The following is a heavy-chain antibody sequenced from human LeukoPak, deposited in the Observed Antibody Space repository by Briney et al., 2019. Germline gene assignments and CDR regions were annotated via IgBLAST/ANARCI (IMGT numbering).Heavy chain of an antibody. D-gene: IGHD2-2*01. Sequence: GASVKDSCKASGYTFTSYYMHWVRQAPGQGLEWMGIINPSGGSTSYAQKFQGRVTMTRGTSTSTVYMELSSLRSEDTAVYYCARVSLGYCSSTSCSFERSHFDYWGQGTLVTVSS. J-gene: IGHJ4*02. CDR1: GYTFTSYY. CDR2: INPSGGST. V-gene: IGHV1-46*01. CDR3: ARVSLGYCSSTSCSFERSHFDY.